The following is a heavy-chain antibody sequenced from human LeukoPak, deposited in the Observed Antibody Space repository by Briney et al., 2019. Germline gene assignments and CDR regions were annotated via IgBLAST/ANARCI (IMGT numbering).Heavy chain of an antibody. D-gene: IGHD3-22*01. CDR3: ARVSYYYDSSGYRALDY. Sequence: PSETLSLTCAVYGGSFSGYYWSWIRQPPGKGLEWIGEINHSGSTNYNPSLKSRVTISVDTSKNQFSLKLSSVTAADTAVYYCARVSYYYDSSGYRALDYWGQGTLVTVSS. CDR2: INHSGST. CDR1: GGSFSGYY. V-gene: IGHV4-34*01. J-gene: IGHJ4*02.